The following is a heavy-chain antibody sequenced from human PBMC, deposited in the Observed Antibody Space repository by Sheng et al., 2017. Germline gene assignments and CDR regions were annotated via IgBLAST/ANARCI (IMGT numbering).Heavy chain of an antibody. CDR2: INPNSGST. CDR3: ASSPFGTGWHAGVY. CDR1: GYTFTGYY. J-gene: IGHJ4*02. Sequence: QVQLVQSGAEVKKPGASVKVSCKTSGYTFTGYYMHWVRLAPGQGLEWLGWINPNSGSTNYAQKFHGRVTMTRDTSIRTAYMELTRLRSDDTAVYYCASSPFGTGWHAGVYWGQGTLVTVSS. V-gene: IGHV1-2*02. D-gene: IGHD6-19*01.